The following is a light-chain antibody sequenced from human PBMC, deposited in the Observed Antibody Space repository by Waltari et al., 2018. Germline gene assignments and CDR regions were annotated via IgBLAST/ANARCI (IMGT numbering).Light chain of an antibody. Sequence: QSALPQPASVSGPPAQPIPIPCRGTPSDVVSYDFVSWYPQHPGEAPKLLICEVFKRPPDTSSRFSGAKSGSTASLTISGLQPEDEADYYCCSYAGRGTYVFGSGTKVTVL. CDR3: CSYAGRGTYV. CDR1: PSDVVSYDF. J-gene: IGLJ1*01. CDR2: EVF. V-gene: IGLV2-23*02.